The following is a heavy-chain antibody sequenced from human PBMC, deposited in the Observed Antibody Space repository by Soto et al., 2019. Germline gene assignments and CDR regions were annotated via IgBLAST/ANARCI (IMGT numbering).Heavy chain of an antibody. V-gene: IGHV4-4*02. CDR2: IYHSGST. J-gene: IGHJ4*02. D-gene: IGHD3-22*01. CDR1: GGSISSSNW. Sequence: QVQLQESGPGLVKPSGTLSLTCAVSGGSISSSNWWSWVRQPPGKGLEWIGEIYHSGSTNYNPSLSSRVTISVDKSKNQFSLKLSSVTAADTAVYYCARDKVIKDDSSGYKDWGQGTLVTVSS. CDR3: ARDKVIKDDSSGYKD.